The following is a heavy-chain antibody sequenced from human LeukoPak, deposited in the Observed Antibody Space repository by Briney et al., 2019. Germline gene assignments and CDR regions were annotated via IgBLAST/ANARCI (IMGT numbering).Heavy chain of an antibody. Sequence: GGSLRLSCAASGFTFSSYEMNWVRQAPGKGLEWVSVISGSGIDTYNADSVKGRFTISRDNSKHTVFLQMNSLRAEDTAVYYCARLNYDNTSYYSNYFEYWGQGTLVTVSS. CDR1: GFTFSSYE. J-gene: IGHJ4*02. CDR2: ISGSGIDT. CDR3: ARLNYDNTSYYSNYFEY. D-gene: IGHD3-22*01. V-gene: IGHV3-23*01.